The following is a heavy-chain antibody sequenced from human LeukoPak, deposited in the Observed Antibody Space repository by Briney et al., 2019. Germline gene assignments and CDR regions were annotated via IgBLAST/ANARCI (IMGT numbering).Heavy chain of an antibody. J-gene: IGHJ6*03. Sequence: SETLSLTCTVSGASISSHYWSWIRQPPGKGLEWIGYIHYSGSTKYKPSLESRVTISVDTSKNQFSLKLSSVTAADTAVYYCARGRTPAKNKNYYYYMDVWGKGTTVTVSS. CDR1: GASISSHY. D-gene: IGHD2-2*01. V-gene: IGHV4-59*11. CDR3: ARGRTPAKNKNYYYYMDV. CDR2: IHYSGST.